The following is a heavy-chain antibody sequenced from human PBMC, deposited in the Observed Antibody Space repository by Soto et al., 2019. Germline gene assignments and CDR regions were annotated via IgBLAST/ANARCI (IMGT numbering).Heavy chain of an antibody. CDR3: ARDLIFGVVINEFDP. V-gene: IGHV1-69*12. J-gene: IGHJ5*02. CDR2: IIPIFGTA. CDR1: GGTFSSYA. D-gene: IGHD3-3*01. Sequence: QVQLVQSGAEVKKPGSSVQVSCKASGGTFSSYAISWVRQAPGQGLEWMGGIIPIFGTANYAQKFQGRVTITADESTSTAYMELSSLRSEDTAVYYCARDLIFGVVINEFDPWGQGTLVTVSS.